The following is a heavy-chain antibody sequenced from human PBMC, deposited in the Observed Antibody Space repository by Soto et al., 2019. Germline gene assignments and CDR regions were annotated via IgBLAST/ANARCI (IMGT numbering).Heavy chain of an antibody. V-gene: IGHV3-30-3*01. D-gene: IGHD1-1*01. CDR3: ARGTTRFDY. Sequence: GSLRLSCAASGFTFSSYAMHWVRQAPGKGLEWVAVISYDGSNKYYADSVKGRFTISRDNSKNTLYLQMNSLRAEDTAVYYCARGTTRFDYWGQGTLVTVSS. CDR2: ISYDGSNK. J-gene: IGHJ4*02. CDR1: GFTFSSYA.